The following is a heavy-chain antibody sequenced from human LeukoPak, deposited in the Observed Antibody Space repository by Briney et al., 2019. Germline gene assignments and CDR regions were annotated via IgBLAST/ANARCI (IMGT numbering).Heavy chain of an antibody. V-gene: IGHV1-2*02. CDR2: INPNSGDT. CDR3: ARDIWNLRLIYY. D-gene: IGHD3-16*01. Sequence: ASVKVSFKASGYTFTDYCLHWVRQAPGQGLEWMGWINPNSGDTKYAQNFQGRVTMTGDTSTSTGYMELSGLTSDDTAVYYCARDIWNLRLIYYWGQGTLVTVSS. CDR1: GYTFTDYC. J-gene: IGHJ4*02.